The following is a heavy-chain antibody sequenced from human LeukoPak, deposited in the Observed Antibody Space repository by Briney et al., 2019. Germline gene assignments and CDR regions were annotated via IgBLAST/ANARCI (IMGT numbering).Heavy chain of an antibody. J-gene: IGHJ4*02. D-gene: IGHD3-3*01. V-gene: IGHV4-30-4*08. CDR2: IYYSGST. CDR1: GGSISSGDYY. Sequence: PSQTLSLTCTVSGGSISSGDYYWGWIRQPPGRGLEWIGYIYYSGSTYQNPSLKSRVTISVDTSKNQFSLKLSPVTAADTAVYYCARGATDFYDFWSNWGQGTLVTVSS. CDR3: ARGATDFYDFWSN.